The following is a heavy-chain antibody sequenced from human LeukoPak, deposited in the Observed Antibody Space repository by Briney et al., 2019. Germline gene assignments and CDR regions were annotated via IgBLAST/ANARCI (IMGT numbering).Heavy chain of an antibody. CDR2: IYYSGST. Sequence: PSETLSLTCSVSGDSISSGTHYWSWIRQHPEKGLEWIGYIYYSGSTYYNPSLKSRVTISVDTSKNQFSLKLSSVTAADTAVYYCARAYGDFGEDDAFDIWGQGTMVTVSS. J-gene: IGHJ3*02. V-gene: IGHV4-31*03. D-gene: IGHD4-17*01. CDR1: GDSISSGTHY. CDR3: ARAYGDFGEDDAFDI.